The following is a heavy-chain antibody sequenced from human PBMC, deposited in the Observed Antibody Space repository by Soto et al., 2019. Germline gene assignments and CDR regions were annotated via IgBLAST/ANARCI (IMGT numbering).Heavy chain of an antibody. CDR2: ISGSGGST. CDR3: AKVHSGYDYLYYFDY. D-gene: IGHD5-12*01. J-gene: IGHJ4*02. V-gene: IGHV3-23*01. Sequence: GGSLRLSCAASGFTFSSYAMSWVRQAPGKGLEWVSAISGSGGSTYYADSVKGRFTISRDNSKNTLYLQMNSLRAEDTAVYYCAKVHSGYDYLYYFDYWGQGTLVTVSS. CDR1: GFTFSSYA.